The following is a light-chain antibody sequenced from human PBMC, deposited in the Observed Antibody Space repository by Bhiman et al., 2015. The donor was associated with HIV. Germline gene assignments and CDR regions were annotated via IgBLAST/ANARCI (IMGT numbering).Light chain of an antibody. Sequence: QSVLTQSPSVSGAPGQRVTISCTGSSSNIGAAYDVHWYRQLPGTAPKLLIYGNSHRPSGVPDRFSGSKSGTSASLAITGLQAEDEGDYYCQSYDSSLSGRVFGGGTKLTVL. CDR2: GNS. J-gene: IGLJ3*02. V-gene: IGLV1-40*01. CDR3: QSYDSSLSGRV. CDR1: SSNIGAAYD.